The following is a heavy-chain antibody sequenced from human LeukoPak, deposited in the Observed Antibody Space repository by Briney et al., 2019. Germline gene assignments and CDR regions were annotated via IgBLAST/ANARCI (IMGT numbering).Heavy chain of an antibody. D-gene: IGHD1-26*01. Sequence: GGSLRLSCAASGFSFSVYEMHWVRQAPGKGLEWISDISSSGTTTYYADSVKGRFTISRDNAKNSLYLQMNNLRADDTAVYYCTRDTDGSLDYWGQGILVTVAS. CDR2: ISSSGTTT. V-gene: IGHV3-48*03. CDR3: TRDTDGSLDY. J-gene: IGHJ4*02. CDR1: GFSFSVYE.